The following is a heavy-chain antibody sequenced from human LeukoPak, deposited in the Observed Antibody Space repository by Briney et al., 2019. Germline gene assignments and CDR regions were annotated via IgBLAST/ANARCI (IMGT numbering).Heavy chain of an antibody. J-gene: IGHJ4*01. CDR1: GFTFSNYW. Sequence: GGSLRLSCSASGFTFSNYWMSWVRQAPGAGLEWVSAISPAGDSTTDADSVKGRFTISRDNSKSTLYLQMHGLTAEDTALYYCARRLVTAGVTDFFDYWGHGTLVSVS. D-gene: IGHD6-13*01. V-gene: IGHV3-23*01. CDR3: ARRLVTAGVTDFFDY. CDR2: ISPAGDST.